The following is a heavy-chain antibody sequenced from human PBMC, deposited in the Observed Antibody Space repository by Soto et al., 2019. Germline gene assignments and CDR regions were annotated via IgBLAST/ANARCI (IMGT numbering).Heavy chain of an antibody. V-gene: IGHV3-7*01. D-gene: IGHD6-13*01. CDR3: ARDLTGDSSSWYAFDI. CDR1: GFTFSSYW. Sequence: GGSLRLSCAASGFTFSSYWMSWVRQAPGKGLEWVANIKQDGSEKYYVDSVKGRFTISRDNAKNSLYLQMNSLRAEDTAVYYCARDLTGDSSSWYAFDIWGKGTMVTVSS. J-gene: IGHJ3*02. CDR2: IKQDGSEK.